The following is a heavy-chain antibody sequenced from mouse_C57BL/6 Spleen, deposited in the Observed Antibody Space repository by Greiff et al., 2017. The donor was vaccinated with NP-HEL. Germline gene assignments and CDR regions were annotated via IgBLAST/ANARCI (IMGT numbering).Heavy chain of an antibody. V-gene: IGHV1-55*01. Sequence: QVQLQQPGAELVKPGASVKMSCKASGYTFTSYWITWVKQRPGQGLEWIGDIYPGSGCTNYNEKFKSKATLTVDTSSSTAYMQLSSLASEDSAVYYCARDYGSSGDWGQGTTLTVSS. CDR1: GYTFTSYW. CDR3: ARDYGSSGD. J-gene: IGHJ2*01. D-gene: IGHD1-1*01. CDR2: IYPGSGCT.